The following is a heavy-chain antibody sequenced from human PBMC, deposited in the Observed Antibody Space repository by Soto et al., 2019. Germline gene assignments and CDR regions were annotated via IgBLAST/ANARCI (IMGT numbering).Heavy chain of an antibody. J-gene: IGHJ4*02. CDR1: GYTFTSYD. CDR3: ARVLPDYYDSSGSFDY. D-gene: IGHD3-22*01. V-gene: IGHV1-46*01. Sequence: ASAQVSCKASGYTFTSYDINWVRQAPGQGLEWMGRINPNGGSTSYAQKFQGRVTMTRDTSTSTVYMELSSLRSEDTAVYYCARVLPDYYDSSGSFDYWGQGTLVTVSS. CDR2: INPNGGST.